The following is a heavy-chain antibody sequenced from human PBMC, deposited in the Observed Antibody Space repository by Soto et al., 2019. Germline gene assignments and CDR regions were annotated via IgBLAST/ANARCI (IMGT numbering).Heavy chain of an antibody. CDR3: ARGQWYYGSGSYSVFDY. J-gene: IGHJ4*02. D-gene: IGHD3-10*01. CDR1: GGSFSGYY. CDR2: INHSGST. Sequence: QVQLQQWGAGLLKPSETLSLTCAVYGGSFSGYYWSWIRQPPGKGLEWIGEINHSGSTNYNPSLKSRVARSVDTPKSQFSLQLSSVTAADTAVYYCARGQWYYGSGSYSVFDYWGQGTLVTVSS. V-gene: IGHV4-34*01.